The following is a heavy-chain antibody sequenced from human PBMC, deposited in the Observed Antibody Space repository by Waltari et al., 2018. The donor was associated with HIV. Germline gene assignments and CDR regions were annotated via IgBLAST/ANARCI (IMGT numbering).Heavy chain of an antibody. CDR3: ASLRGIFQAFDI. CDR2: IYYSGIT. D-gene: IGHD2-15*01. Sequence: QLQLQESGPGLVKPSETLSLTCTVSGGSISSSSYYWGWIRQPPGKGLEWIGSIYYSGITYYNPSLKSRVTISVDTSKNQFSLKLSSVTAADTAVYYCASLRGIFQAFDIWGQGTMVTVSS. CDR1: GGSISSSSYY. J-gene: IGHJ3*02. V-gene: IGHV4-39*01.